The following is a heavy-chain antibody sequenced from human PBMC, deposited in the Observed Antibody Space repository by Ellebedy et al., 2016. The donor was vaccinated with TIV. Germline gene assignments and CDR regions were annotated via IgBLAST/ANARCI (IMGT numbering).Heavy chain of an antibody. J-gene: IGHJ4*02. CDR1: GFTFSNYA. D-gene: IGHD3-10*01. CDR2: ISCGSDST. CDR3: AKDLRGQHKVYYFDY. V-gene: IGHV3-23*01. Sequence: GESLKISCAASGFTFSNYAMSWVRQSPGKGLEWVSGISCGSDSTYYADSVKGRFTISRHTSKSTLYLQMNSLRVEDTALYYCAKDLRGQHKVYYFDYWGQGTLVTVSS.